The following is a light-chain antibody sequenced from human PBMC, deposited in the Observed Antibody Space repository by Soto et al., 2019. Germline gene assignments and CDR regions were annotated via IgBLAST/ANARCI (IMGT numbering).Light chain of an antibody. Sequence: HSVLTQPASVYGSPGQSITISCPGTSSDVGGYKFVSWYQQHPGTAPKLMIYEVSNRPSGVSSRFSGSKSGNTASLTISGLQAEDEADYFCGSYTGSIYVFGNGNKVTVL. V-gene: IGLV2-14*01. J-gene: IGLJ1*01. CDR2: EVS. CDR1: SSDVGGYKF. CDR3: GSYTGSIYV.